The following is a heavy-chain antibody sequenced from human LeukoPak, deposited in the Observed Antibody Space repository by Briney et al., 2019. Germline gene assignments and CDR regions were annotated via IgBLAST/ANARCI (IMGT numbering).Heavy chain of an antibody. CDR3: ARDGAYYYGSGSSHYYMDV. CDR1: GYTFTSYY. V-gene: IGHV1-46*01. Sequence: ASVKVSCKASGYTFTSYYMHWVRQAPGQGLELIGIINPSGSSTSYAQKFQGRVTMTRDMSTSTVYMELSSLRSEDTAVYYCARDGAYYYGSGSSHYYMDVWGKGTTVTVSS. D-gene: IGHD3-10*01. CDR2: INPSGSST. J-gene: IGHJ6*03.